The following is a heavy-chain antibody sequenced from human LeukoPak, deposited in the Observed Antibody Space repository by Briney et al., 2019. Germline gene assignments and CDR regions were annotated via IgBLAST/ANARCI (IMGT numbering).Heavy chain of an antibody. CDR1: GFTFSSYA. CDR2: ISGSGGST. D-gene: IGHD3-22*01. CDR3: AKSSSYDSSGYPDY. V-gene: IGHV3-23*01. Sequence: GGSLRLSCAASGFTFSSYAMSWVRQAPGKGLEWVSAISGSGGSTYYADSVKGRFTISRDNSKNTLYLQMNSLRAEDTAVYYCAKSSSYDSSGYPDYWGQGTLVTVSS. J-gene: IGHJ4*02.